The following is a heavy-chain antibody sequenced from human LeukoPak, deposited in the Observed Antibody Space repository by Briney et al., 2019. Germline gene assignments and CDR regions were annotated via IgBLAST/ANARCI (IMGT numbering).Heavy chain of an antibody. D-gene: IGHD3-22*01. J-gene: IGHJ6*03. CDR1: GGSISSYY. CDR3: ARGYYDSSTVFWYYYYMDV. Sequence: PSETLSLTCTVSGGSISSYYWSWIRQPPGKGLEWIGYIYYSGSTNYNPSLKSRVTISVDTSKNQFSLKLSSVTAADTAVYYCARGYYDSSTVFWYYYYMDVWGKGTTLTVSS. CDR2: IYYSGST. V-gene: IGHV4-59*01.